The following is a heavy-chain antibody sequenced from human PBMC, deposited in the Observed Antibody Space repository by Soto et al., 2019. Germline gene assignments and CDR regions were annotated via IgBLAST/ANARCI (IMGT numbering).Heavy chain of an antibody. Sequence: GGSLRLSCAASGFTFSSYGMHWVRQAPGKGLEWVAVIWYDGSNKYYADSVKGRFTISRDNSKNTLYLQMNSLRAEDTAVYYCAREKQVDYGDYIGGFDDSGQGTLVTVSS. CDR3: AREKQVDYGDYIGGFDD. CDR1: GFTFSSYG. J-gene: IGHJ4*02. CDR2: IWYDGSNK. V-gene: IGHV3-33*01. D-gene: IGHD4-17*01.